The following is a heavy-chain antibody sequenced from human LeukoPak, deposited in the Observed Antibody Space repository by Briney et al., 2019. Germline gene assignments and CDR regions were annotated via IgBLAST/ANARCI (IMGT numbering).Heavy chain of an antibody. V-gene: IGHV3-23*01. D-gene: IGHD2-2*01. Sequence: GGSLRLSCAASRFTVSIYTINWVRQAPGKGLEWVSAIRGGGDNTYYADSVQGRFTLSRDNSKNSLYLQMNNLRAEDTAVYYCPKGDFVVTSAKHRYFDPWGQGTLVTVSS. J-gene: IGHJ5*02. CDR1: RFTVSIYT. CDR2: IRGGGDNT. CDR3: PKGDFVVTSAKHRYFDP.